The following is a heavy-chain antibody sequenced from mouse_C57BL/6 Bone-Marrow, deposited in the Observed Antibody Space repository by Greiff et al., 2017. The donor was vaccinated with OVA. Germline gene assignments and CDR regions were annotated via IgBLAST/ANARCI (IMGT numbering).Heavy chain of an antibody. CDR3: ARYGQAWFAY. CDR1: GFTFSDYY. Sequence: EVKVVESGGGLVQPGGSLKLSCAASGFTFSDYYMYWVRQTQEKRLEWVAYISNGGGSTYYPDTVKGRFTISRDNAKTPLYLQMSRLKSEDTAMYYCARYGQAWFAYWGQGTLVTVSA. V-gene: IGHV5-12*01. CDR2: ISNGGGST. J-gene: IGHJ3*01. D-gene: IGHD1-1*02.